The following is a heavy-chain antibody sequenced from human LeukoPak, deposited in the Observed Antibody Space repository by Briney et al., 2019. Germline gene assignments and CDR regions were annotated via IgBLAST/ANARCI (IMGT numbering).Heavy chain of an antibody. Sequence: GGSLRLSCAASGFTFSDYYMSWIRQAPGKGLEWVSYISSSGSIIYYADSVKGRFTISRDNAKNSLYLQMNSLRAEDTAVYYCARVLEMATIYYFDYWGQGTLVTVSS. CDR3: ARVLEMATIYYFDY. CDR1: GFTFSDYY. CDR2: ISSSGSII. V-gene: IGHV3-11*04. J-gene: IGHJ4*01. D-gene: IGHD5-24*01.